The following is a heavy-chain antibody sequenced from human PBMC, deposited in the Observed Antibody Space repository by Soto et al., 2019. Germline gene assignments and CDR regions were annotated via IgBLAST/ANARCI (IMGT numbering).Heavy chain of an antibody. CDR1: GFTFSSYW. J-gene: IGHJ2*01. D-gene: IGHD5-12*01. CDR3: AREGGYNQNWYFDL. CDR2: INSDGSST. V-gene: IGHV3-74*01. Sequence: EVQLVESGGGLVQPGGXLRLSCAASGFTFSSYWMHWVRQAPGKGLVWVSRINSDGSSTSYADSVKGRFTISRDNAKNTLYLQMNSLRAEDTAVYYCAREGGYNQNWYFDLWGRGTLVTVSS.